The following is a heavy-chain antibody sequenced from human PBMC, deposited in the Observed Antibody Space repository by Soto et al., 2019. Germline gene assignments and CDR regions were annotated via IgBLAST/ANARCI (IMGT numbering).Heavy chain of an antibody. Sequence: EVQLVESGGGLVKPGGSLRLSCAASGFTFSNAWMSWVRQAPGKGLEWVGRIKSKTDGWTTDYAAPVKGRFTISRDDSKNTLYLQMNSLKTEDTAVYYCTTDVMVRGALDWGQGTLVTVSS. CDR3: TTDVMVRGALD. D-gene: IGHD3-10*01. CDR1: GFTFSNAW. J-gene: IGHJ4*02. V-gene: IGHV3-15*01. CDR2: IKSKTDGWTT.